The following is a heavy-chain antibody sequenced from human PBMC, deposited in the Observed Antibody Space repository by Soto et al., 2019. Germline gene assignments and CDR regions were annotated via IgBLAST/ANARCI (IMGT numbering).Heavy chain of an antibody. CDR2: ISWNSGSI. V-gene: IGHV3-9*01. Sequence: PGGSLRLSCAASGFTFDDYAMHWVRQAPGKGLEWVSGISWNSGSIGYADSVKGRFTISRDNAENSLYLQMNSLRAEDTALYYCAKDLLGLGYCSSTSCYSPSYGMDVWGQGTTVTVSS. CDR1: GFTFDDYA. J-gene: IGHJ6*02. CDR3: AKDLLGLGYCSSTSCYSPSYGMDV. D-gene: IGHD2-2*02.